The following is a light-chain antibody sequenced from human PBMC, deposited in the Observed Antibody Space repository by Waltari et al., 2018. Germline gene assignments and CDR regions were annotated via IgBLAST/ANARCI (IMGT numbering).Light chain of an antibody. CDR2: AAS. J-gene: IGKJ4*01. CDR1: QDISRW. Sequence: DIQMTQSPSSVSASVGDRVTITCRASQDISRWLAWYQQKPGKPPKLLIYAASSLQSGVPSRVSGGGSGTHFTLTISSLQPEDFATYYCQQANSFSLSFGGGTKVEI. V-gene: IGKV1-12*01. CDR3: QQANSFSLS.